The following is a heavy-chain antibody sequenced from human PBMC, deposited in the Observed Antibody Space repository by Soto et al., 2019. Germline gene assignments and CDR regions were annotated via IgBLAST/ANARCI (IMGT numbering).Heavy chain of an antibody. CDR2: INPNTGVT. Sequence: QAQLVQSGAEVRKPGASVKVSCKASGYTFTGYSIHWVRQAPGQGLQWMGYINPNTGVTNYSPSFQGRVTLTRDTSISTVYMEVGRLISDDTAVYYCARGDCRTTSCSYHSWFDPWGQGTLVTVSS. CDR3: ARGDCRTTSCSYHSWFDP. V-gene: IGHV1-2*02. CDR1: GYTFTGYS. J-gene: IGHJ5*02. D-gene: IGHD2-2*01.